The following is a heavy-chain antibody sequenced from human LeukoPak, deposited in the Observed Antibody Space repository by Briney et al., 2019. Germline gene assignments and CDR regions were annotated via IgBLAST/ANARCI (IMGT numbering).Heavy chain of an antibody. CDR1: GFTFSSYG. Sequence: PGGSLRLSCAASGFTFSSYGMHWVRQAPGKGLEWVAVISYEGSNKYYADSVKGRFTISRDNSKNTLYLQMNSLRAEDTAVYYCAKEGEDIVVVPAAMTLGYYFDYWGQGTLVTVSS. CDR3: AKEGEDIVVVPAAMTLGYYFDY. J-gene: IGHJ4*02. V-gene: IGHV3-30*18. CDR2: ISYEGSNK. D-gene: IGHD2-2*01.